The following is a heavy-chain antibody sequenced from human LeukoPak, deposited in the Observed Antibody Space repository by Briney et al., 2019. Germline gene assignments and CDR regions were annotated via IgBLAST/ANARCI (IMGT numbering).Heavy chain of an antibody. CDR2: ISGDGNT. Sequence: GGSLRLSCAASGFTVSSSSMNWVRLGPGKGLEWVSVISGDGNTYYADSVKGRFTISRDNSRNTLSLQMHGLRADDMAVYYCARGQEQFSSPWQWGPRRKNFYYYGMDVWGQGTTVTVSS. D-gene: IGHD6-19*01. CDR1: GFTVSSSS. CDR3: ARGQEQFSSPWQWGPRRKNFYYYGMDV. V-gene: IGHV3-66*01. J-gene: IGHJ6*02.